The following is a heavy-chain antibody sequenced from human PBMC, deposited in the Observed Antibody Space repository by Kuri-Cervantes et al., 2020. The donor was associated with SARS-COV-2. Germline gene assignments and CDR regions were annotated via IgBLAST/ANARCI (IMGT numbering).Heavy chain of an antibody. CDR1: GFTFSSYA. CDR3: ARDHRIAVAALDY. V-gene: IGHV3-30-3*01. J-gene: IGHJ4*02. D-gene: IGHD6-19*01. CDR2: ISYDGSNK. Sequence: GESLKISCAASGFTFSSYAMHWVRQAPGKGLEWVAVISYDGSNKYYADSVKGRFTISRDNSKNTLYLQMNSPRAEDTAVYYCARDHRIAVAALDYWGQGTLVTVSS.